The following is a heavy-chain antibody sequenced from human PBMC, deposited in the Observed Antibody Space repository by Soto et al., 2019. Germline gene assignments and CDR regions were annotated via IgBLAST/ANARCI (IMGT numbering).Heavy chain of an antibody. CDR3: AREILITFGGVIAPAYGMDV. D-gene: IGHD3-16*02. CDR2: ISWNSGSI. Sequence: GGSLRLSCAASGFTFDDYAMHWVRQAPGKGLEWVSGISWNSGSIGYADSVKGRFTISRDNAKNSLYLQMNSLRDEDTAVYYCAREILITFGGVIAPAYGMDVWGQGTTVTVS. CDR1: GFTFDDYA. J-gene: IGHJ6*02. V-gene: IGHV3-9*01.